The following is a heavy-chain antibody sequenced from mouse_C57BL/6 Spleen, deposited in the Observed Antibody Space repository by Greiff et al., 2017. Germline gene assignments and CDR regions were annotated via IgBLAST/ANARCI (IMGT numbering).Heavy chain of an antibody. CDR3: ARRDDGYCAMDY. D-gene: IGHD2-3*01. Sequence: EVQVVESGGGLVKPGGSLKLSCAASGFTFSSYAMSWVRQTPEKRLEWVATISDGGSYTYYPDNVKGRFTISRDNAKNNLYLQMSHLKSEDTAMYYCARRDDGYCAMDYWGQGTSVTVSS. V-gene: IGHV5-4*01. CDR2: ISDGGSYT. J-gene: IGHJ4*01. CDR1: GFTFSSYA.